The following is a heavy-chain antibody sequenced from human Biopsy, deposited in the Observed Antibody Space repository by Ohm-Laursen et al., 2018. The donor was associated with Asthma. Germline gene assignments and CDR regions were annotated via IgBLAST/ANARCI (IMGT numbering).Heavy chain of an antibody. V-gene: IGHV3-30*02. CDR2: IWYDGRKK. D-gene: IGHD3-10*01. CDR1: GITFSTYG. Sequence: SLRLSCAASGITFSTYGMHWVRQAPGKGLEWVSFIWYDGRKKTYADSVKGRFTISRDNSKNTLYLQMNSLRPEDTAVYYCARDVVWFREVGGMDVWGQGTTVTVSS. CDR3: ARDVVWFREVGGMDV. J-gene: IGHJ6*02.